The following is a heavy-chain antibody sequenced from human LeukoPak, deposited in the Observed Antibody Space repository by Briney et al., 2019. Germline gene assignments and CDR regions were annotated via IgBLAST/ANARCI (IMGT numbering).Heavy chain of an antibody. CDR2: IYPDDSDT. V-gene: IGHV5-51*01. Sequence: GESLKISCKGSGYSFTSYWIGWVRQTPGKGLEWVGIIYPDDSDTRYSPSFQDQVIISADKSISTAYLQWSSLKASDTAMYYCARHYPGGDYFIDHWGQGTLVTVSS. CDR1: GYSFTSYW. J-gene: IGHJ4*02. CDR3: ARHYPGGDYFIDH. D-gene: IGHD4-17*01.